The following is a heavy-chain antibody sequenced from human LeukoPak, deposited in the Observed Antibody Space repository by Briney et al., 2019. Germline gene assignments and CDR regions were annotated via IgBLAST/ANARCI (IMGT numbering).Heavy chain of an antibody. D-gene: IGHD3-10*01. V-gene: IGHV4-34*01. CDR2: INHSGST. CDR1: GGSFSGYY. J-gene: IGHJ5*02. Sequence: SETLSLTCAVYGGSFSGYYWSWIRQPPGKGLEWIGEINHSGSTNYNPSLKSRVTISVDTSKNQFSLKLSSVTAADTAVYYCARSRRITVVRGVIRGFDPWGQGTLVTVSS. CDR3: ARSRRITVVRGVIRGFDP.